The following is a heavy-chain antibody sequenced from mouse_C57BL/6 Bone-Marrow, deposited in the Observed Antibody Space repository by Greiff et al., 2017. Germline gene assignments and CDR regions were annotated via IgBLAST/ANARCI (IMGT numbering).Heavy chain of an antibody. CDR1: GYTFTSYW. J-gene: IGHJ4*01. CDR2: IDPSDSYT. Sequence: VQLQQPGAELVRPGTSVKLSCKASGYTFTSYWMHWVQQRPGQGLEWIGVIDPSDSYTNYNQKFKGQATLTVDTSSSTAYMQLSSLTSEDSAVYYCARSGRRSAMDYWGQGTSVTVSS. CDR3: ARSGRRSAMDY. V-gene: IGHV1-59*01. D-gene: IGHD2-12*01.